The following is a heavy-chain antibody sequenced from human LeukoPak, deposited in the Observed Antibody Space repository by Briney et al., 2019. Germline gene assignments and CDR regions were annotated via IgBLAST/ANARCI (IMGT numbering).Heavy chain of an antibody. V-gene: IGHV3-53*01. J-gene: IGHJ4*02. CDR1: GFTVSSNY. CDR3: AKGDMIVVVPTDY. CDR2: IYSGGST. D-gene: IGHD3-22*01. Sequence: PGGSLRLSCAASGFTVSSNYMSWVRQAPGKGLEWVSVIYSGGSTYYADSVKGRFTISRDNSKNTLYLQMNSLRAEDTAVYYCAKGDMIVVVPTDYWGRGTLVTVSS.